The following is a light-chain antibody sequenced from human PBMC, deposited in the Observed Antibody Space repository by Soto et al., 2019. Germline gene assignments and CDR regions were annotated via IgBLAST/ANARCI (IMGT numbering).Light chain of an antibody. CDR3: SSLTSSRTYV. CDR1: STDVGVYKF. V-gene: IGLV2-14*01. Sequence: QSALTQPASVSGSPGQSIAISCSGTSTDVGVYKFVSWYQQHPGKVPKLMIYDISNRPSGVSSRFSGSKSGSTASLTISGLQAEDEADYYCSSLTSSRTYVFGTGTKLTVL. J-gene: IGLJ1*01. CDR2: DIS.